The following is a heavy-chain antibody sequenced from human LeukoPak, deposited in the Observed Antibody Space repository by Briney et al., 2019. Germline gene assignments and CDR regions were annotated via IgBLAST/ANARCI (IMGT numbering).Heavy chain of an antibody. D-gene: IGHD5/OR15-5a*01. CDR2: IYYSGST. CDR3: ARDRGEKFEGSTFDY. CDR1: GGSISSYY. Sequence: KPSETLSLTCIVSGGSISSYYWSWIRQPPGKGLEWIGYIYYSGSTNYNPSLKSRVTISVDTSKNQFSLKLSSVTAADTAVYYCARDRGEKFEGSTFDYWGQGTLVTVSS. V-gene: IGHV4-59*01. J-gene: IGHJ4*02.